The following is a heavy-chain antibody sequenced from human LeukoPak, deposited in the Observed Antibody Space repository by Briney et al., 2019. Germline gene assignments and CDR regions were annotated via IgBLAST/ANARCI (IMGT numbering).Heavy chain of an antibody. CDR1: GGSISSYY. V-gene: IGHV4-59*01. Sequence: SETLSLTCTVSGGSISSYYWSWIRQPPGKGLEWIGYIYYSGSTNYNPSLKGRVTISVDTSKNQFSLKLSSVTAADTAVYYCARVAGYCSGGSCYSAEFDYWGQGTLVTVSS. D-gene: IGHD2-15*01. J-gene: IGHJ4*02. CDR2: IYYSGST. CDR3: ARVAGYCSGGSCYSAEFDY.